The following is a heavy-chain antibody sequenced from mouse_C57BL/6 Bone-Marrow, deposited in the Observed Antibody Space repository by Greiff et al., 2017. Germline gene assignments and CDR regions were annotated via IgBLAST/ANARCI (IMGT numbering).Heavy chain of an antibody. CDR1: GFTFTDYY. Sequence: EVQGVESGGGLVQPGGSLSLSCAASGFTFTDYYMSWVRQPPGKALEWLGFISNKANGYTTEYSASVKGRFTISRDNSQSILYLQMKALRAEDSATYYCARYGAAWFAYWGQGTLVTVSA. J-gene: IGHJ3*01. CDR3: ARYGAAWFAY. D-gene: IGHD3-3*01. CDR2: ISNKANGYTT. V-gene: IGHV7-3*01.